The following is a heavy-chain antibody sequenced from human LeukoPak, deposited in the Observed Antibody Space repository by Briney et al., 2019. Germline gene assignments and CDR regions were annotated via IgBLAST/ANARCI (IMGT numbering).Heavy chain of an antibody. CDR1: GGTFSSYA. D-gene: IGHD4-17*01. CDR2: IIPILGIA. V-gene: IGHV1-69*04. CDR3: ARDKSHDYGDPVGFDY. Sequence: SVKVSCKASGGTFSSYAISWVRQGPGQGLEWMGRIIPILGIANYAQKFQGRVTITADKSTSTAYMELSSLRSEDTAVYYCARDKSHDYGDPVGFDYWGQGTLVTVSS. J-gene: IGHJ4*02.